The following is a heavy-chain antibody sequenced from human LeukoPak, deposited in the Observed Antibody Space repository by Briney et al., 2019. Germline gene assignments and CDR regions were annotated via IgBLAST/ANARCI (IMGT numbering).Heavy chain of an antibody. J-gene: IGHJ3*02. D-gene: IGHD3-22*01. CDR2: INPNSGGT. Sequence: ASVEVSCKASGYTFTGYYMHWVRQAPGQGLEWMGWINPNSGGTNYAQKFQGRVTMTRDTSISTAYMELSRLRSDDTAVYYCAREMGYYDSSGYYSDAFDIWGQGTMVTVSS. V-gene: IGHV1-2*02. CDR1: GYTFTGYY. CDR3: AREMGYYDSSGYYSDAFDI.